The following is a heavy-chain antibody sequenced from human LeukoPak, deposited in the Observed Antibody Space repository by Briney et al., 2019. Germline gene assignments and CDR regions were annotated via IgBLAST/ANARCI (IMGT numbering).Heavy chain of an antibody. J-gene: IGHJ4*02. CDR1: GYSFTSYW. V-gene: IGHV5-51*01. CDR3: ARWDTAMDPGRCY. Sequence: GESLKISCKGSGYSFTSYWIGWVRQMPGKGLEWMGIIYPGDSDTRYSPSFQGQVTISANKSISTAYLQWSSLKASHTAMYYCARWDTAMDPGRCYWGQGTLVTVSS. CDR2: IYPGDSDT. D-gene: IGHD5-18*01.